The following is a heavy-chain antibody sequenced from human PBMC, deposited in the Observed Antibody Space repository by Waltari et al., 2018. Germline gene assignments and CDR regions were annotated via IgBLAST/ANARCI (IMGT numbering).Heavy chain of an antibody. Sequence: QLQLQESGPGLVKPSETLSLTCTVSGGSISSSSYYWGWIRQPPGKGLEWIGSIYYSGGTYYNPSLKSRVTISVDTSKNQFSLKLSSVTAADTAVYYCASRPIDYYDSSGYYGFDYWGQGTLVTVSS. CDR2: IYYSGGT. V-gene: IGHV4-39*01. CDR3: ASRPIDYYDSSGYYGFDY. D-gene: IGHD3-22*01. J-gene: IGHJ4*02. CDR1: GGSISSSSYY.